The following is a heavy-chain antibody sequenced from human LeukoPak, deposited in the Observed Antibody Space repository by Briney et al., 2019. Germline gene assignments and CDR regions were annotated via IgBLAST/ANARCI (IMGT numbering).Heavy chain of an antibody. V-gene: IGHV4-59*01. CDR1: GGSISSYY. D-gene: IGHD3-22*01. J-gene: IGHJ4*02. CDR3: VRRTYFYDSSGYYFDY. CDR2: IYYSGST. Sequence: SETLSLTCTVSGGSISSYYWSWIRQPPGKGLECIGYIYYSGSTNYNPSLKSRVTISVDTSRNQFSLKLSSVTAADTAVYYCVRRTYFYDSSGYYFDYWGQGTLVTVSS.